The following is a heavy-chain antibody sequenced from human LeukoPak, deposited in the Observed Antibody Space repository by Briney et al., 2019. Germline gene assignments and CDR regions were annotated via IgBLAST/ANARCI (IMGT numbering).Heavy chain of an antibody. CDR3: AKHCSSGWYHSARYAFDI. CDR1: GFTFSSYA. CDR2: ISVSGGST. J-gene: IGHJ3*02. V-gene: IGHV3-23*01. D-gene: IGHD6-19*01. Sequence: GGSLRLSCAASGFTFSSYAMSWVRQAPGKGLEGVAAISVSGGSTYYAASVKGRFTISRDNSKTTLYLQMNSLRAEDTAVYYCAKHCSSGWYHSARYAFDIWGQGTMVTVSS.